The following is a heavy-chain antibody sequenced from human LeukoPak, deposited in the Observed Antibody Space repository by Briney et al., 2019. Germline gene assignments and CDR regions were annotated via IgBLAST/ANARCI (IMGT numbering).Heavy chain of an antibody. Sequence: PSETLSLTCTVSGYSISSGYYWGWIRQPPGKGLEWIGSIYHSGSTYYNPSLKSRVTISVDTSKNQFSLKLSSVTAADTAVYYCARGFEVPAATLSWFDPWGQGTLVTVSS. D-gene: IGHD2-2*01. V-gene: IGHV4-38-2*02. CDR3: ARGFEVPAATLSWFDP. CDR2: IYHSGST. CDR1: GYSISSGYY. J-gene: IGHJ5*02.